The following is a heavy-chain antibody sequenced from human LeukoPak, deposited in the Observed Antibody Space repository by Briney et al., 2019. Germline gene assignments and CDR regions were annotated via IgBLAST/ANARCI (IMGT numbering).Heavy chain of an antibody. CDR2: ISGSGGST. J-gene: IGHJ4*02. Sequence: GGSLRLSCAASGFTFSSYAMSWVRQAPGKGLEWVSAISGSGGSTYYADSVKGRFTISRDNSKNTLYLQMNSLRAEDTAVYYCAKVLRFLEWSPGYYFDYWGQGTLVTVSS. CDR3: AKVLRFLEWSPGYYFDY. D-gene: IGHD3-3*01. CDR1: GFTFSSYA. V-gene: IGHV3-23*01.